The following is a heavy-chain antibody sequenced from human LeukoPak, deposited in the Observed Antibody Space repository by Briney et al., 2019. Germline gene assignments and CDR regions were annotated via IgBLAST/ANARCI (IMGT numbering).Heavy chain of an antibody. CDR3: ARPGDYGYYYNAMDV. CDR1: GFTFSAYE. Sequence: GGSLRLSCATSGFTFSAYEMNWVRQAPGKGLEWVSYITSGSSTIYYADSVKGRFTISRDDARNSLYLQMNSLRDEDTAVYYCARPGDYGYYYNAMDVWGQGTTVTVSS. V-gene: IGHV3-48*02. CDR2: ITSGSSTI. J-gene: IGHJ6*02. D-gene: IGHD4-17*01.